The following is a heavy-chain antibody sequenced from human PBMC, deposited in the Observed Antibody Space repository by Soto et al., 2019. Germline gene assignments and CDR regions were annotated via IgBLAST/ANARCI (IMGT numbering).Heavy chain of an antibody. CDR3: AKDHYSSGWTAFDY. J-gene: IGHJ4*02. CDR2: ISGSGGST. V-gene: IGHV3-23*01. Sequence: ESGGGVVQPGRSLRLSCAASGFTFSSYAMHWVRQAPGKGLEWVSAISGSGGSTYYADSVKGRFTISRDNSKNTLYLQMNSLRAEDTAVYYCAKDHYSSGWTAFDYWGQGTLVTVSS. CDR1: GFTFSSYA. D-gene: IGHD6-19*01.